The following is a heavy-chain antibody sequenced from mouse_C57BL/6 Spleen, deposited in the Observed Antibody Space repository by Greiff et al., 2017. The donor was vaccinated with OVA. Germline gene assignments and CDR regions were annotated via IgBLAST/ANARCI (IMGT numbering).Heavy chain of an antibody. D-gene: IGHD1-1*01. Sequence: EVQLQQSGPELVKPGASVKLSCKASGYTFTDYYMNWVKQSHGKSLEWIGDINPNNGGTSYNQKFKGKATLTVDKSSSTAYMELRSLTSEDSAVYYCARWFTTVVAEAMDYWGQGTSVTVSS. CDR3: ARWFTTVVAEAMDY. V-gene: IGHV1-26*01. CDR1: GYTFTDYY. J-gene: IGHJ4*01. CDR2: INPNNGGT.